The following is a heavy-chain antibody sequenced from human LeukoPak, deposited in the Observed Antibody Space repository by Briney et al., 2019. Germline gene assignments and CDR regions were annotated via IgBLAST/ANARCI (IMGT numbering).Heavy chain of an antibody. CDR1: GFTFSSYW. Sequence: GGSLRLSCAASGFTFSSYWMSWVRQAPGKGLEWVANIKQDGSEQYYVDSVKGRFTISRDNAKNSLFLQMNSLRGEDTAVYYCTREYLTVSYFDYWGQGTLVTVSS. D-gene: IGHD4-11*01. CDR2: IKQDGSEQ. V-gene: IGHV3-7*05. CDR3: TREYLTVSYFDY. J-gene: IGHJ4*02.